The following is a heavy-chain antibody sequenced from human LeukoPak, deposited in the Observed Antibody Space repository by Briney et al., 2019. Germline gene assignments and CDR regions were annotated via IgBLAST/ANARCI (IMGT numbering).Heavy chain of an antibody. Sequence: SETLSLTCAVYGGSFSGHYWNWIRQPPGKGLEWIGEINPSGSTNYSPSLKSRVAISVDTSKNQFSLKLSSVTAADTAVYYCARGPRGSGSYYKYWSQGSLVTVSS. CDR1: GGSFSGHY. CDR2: INPSGST. CDR3: ARGPRGSGSYYKY. V-gene: IGHV4-34*01. J-gene: IGHJ4*02. D-gene: IGHD3-10*01.